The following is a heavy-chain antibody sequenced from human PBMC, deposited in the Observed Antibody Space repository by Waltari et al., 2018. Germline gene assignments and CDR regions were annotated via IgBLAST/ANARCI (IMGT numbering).Heavy chain of an antibody. Sequence: QVQLQESGQGVVKPSGTLSLTCAVSGDSISGNYWWSWVRQSPEKGLEWIGQVHHSGKTHYNPSLQSRVAISVDKPKNQFSLNLNSVTAADTAIYYCAGDRAIGLFFDYWGRGTLVTVSS. J-gene: IGHJ4*02. D-gene: IGHD2-2*01. CDR1: GDSISGNYW. V-gene: IGHV4-4*02. CDR3: AGDRAIGLFFDY. CDR2: VHHSGKT.